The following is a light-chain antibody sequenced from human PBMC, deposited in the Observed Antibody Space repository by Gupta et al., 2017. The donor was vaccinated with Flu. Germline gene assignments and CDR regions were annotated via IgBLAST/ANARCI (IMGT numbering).Light chain of an antibody. CDR3: QSVDITATWV. Sequence: SYDLTQPPPVSVSPGQAARIPCSGDALPTQYVYWYQQKPGQAPVLVIYKDTERPSGIPERFSGSTSGTVVTLTISGVQAEDEADYYCQSVDITATWVFGGGTKLTVL. CDR2: KDT. J-gene: IGLJ3*02. CDR1: ALPTQY. V-gene: IGLV3-25*03.